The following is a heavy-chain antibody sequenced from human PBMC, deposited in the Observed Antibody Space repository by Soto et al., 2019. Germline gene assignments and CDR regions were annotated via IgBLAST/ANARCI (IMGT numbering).Heavy chain of an antibody. D-gene: IGHD2-21*01. J-gene: IGHJ4*02. CDR3: ASSGEVAVVPDFDY. Sequence: QVHMVQSGAEVKKPGASVKVSCKASGYTFTGYYLHWVRQAPGQGLEWMGWINPNSGDTHYAQKFQGWVTTTRDTSISTAYLQISRLTFDAAAAYYCASSGEVAVVPDFDYWGQGTVVSVSS. CDR2: INPNSGDT. CDR1: GYTFTGYY. V-gene: IGHV1-2*04.